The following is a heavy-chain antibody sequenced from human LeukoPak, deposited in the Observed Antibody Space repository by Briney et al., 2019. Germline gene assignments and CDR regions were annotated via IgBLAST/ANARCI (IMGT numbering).Heavy chain of an antibody. CDR2: IYPGDSGP. J-gene: IGHJ3*01. Sequence: GVSLQISCQVSGYSFTSYCIGWVRPMPGKGLEWMGIIYPGDSGPTYSPSFQGQVTISVDKSINTAYLQWSSLQASDTAMYYCGMSGDRVPLQDDVFDVWGQGTMVTVST. CDR1: GYSFTSYC. V-gene: IGHV5-51*01. D-gene: IGHD1-26*01. CDR3: GMSGDRVPLQDDVFDV.